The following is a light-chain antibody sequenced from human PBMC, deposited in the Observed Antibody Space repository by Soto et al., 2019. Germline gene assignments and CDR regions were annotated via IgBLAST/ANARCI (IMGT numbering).Light chain of an antibody. CDR1: SSNIGAGYD. CDR2: GNI. CDR3: AAWDDSLNGFV. V-gene: IGLV1-40*01. J-gene: IGLJ1*01. Sequence: QSVLTQPPSVSGAPGQRVTISCTGSSSNIGAGYDVHWYQQLPGTAPKLLIYGNINRPSGVPDRFSASKSGTSASLAISGLQSEDEGDYYCAAWDDSLNGFVFGTGTKVTVL.